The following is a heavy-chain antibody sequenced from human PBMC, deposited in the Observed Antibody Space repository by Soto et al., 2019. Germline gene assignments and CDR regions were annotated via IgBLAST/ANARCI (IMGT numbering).Heavy chain of an antibody. CDR3: ARDPAIAAAGTLYDSGMDA. J-gene: IGHJ6*02. CDR1: GGTFSSYA. CDR2: IIPIFGTA. Sequence: QVQLVQSGAEVKKPGSSVKVSCKASGGTFSSYAISWVRQAPGQGLEWMGGIIPIFGTANYAQKFQGRVTITADESTSTAYMELSSLRSEDTAVYCCARDPAIAAAGTLYDSGMDACCQGTTVNVSS. V-gene: IGHV1-69*01. D-gene: IGHD6-13*01.